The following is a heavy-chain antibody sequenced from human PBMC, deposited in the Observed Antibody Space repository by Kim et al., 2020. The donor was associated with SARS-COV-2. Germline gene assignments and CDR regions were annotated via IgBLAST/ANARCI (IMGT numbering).Heavy chain of an antibody. Sequence: ASVKVSCKVSGYTLTELSMHWVRQAPGKGLEWMGGFDPEDGDTIYAQKFQGRVTMTEDTSPDTAYMELSSLRSEDTAVYYCATGVAVAGRSSDYYYYYGMDVWGQGTTVTVSS. CDR1: GYTLTELS. CDR2: FDPEDGDT. V-gene: IGHV1-24*01. D-gene: IGHD6-19*01. J-gene: IGHJ6*02. CDR3: ATGVAVAGRSSDYYYYYGMDV.